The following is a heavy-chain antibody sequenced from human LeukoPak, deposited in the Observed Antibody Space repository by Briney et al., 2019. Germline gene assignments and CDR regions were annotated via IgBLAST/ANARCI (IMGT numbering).Heavy chain of an antibody. V-gene: IGHV4-34*01. CDR3: ARDLSSGWPEFDY. CDR1: GFTFSSYG. Sequence: GSLRLSCAASGFTFSSYGMHWVRQPPGKGLEWIGEINHSGSTNYNPSLKSRVTISVDTSKNQFSLKLSSVTAADTAVYYCARDLSSGWPEFDYWGQGTLVTVSS. CDR2: INHSGST. D-gene: IGHD6-19*01. J-gene: IGHJ4*02.